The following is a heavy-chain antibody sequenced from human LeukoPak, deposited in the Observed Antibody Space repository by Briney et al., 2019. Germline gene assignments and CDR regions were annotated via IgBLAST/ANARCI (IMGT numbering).Heavy chain of an antibody. CDR1: GYTFTSYD. Sequence: GASVKVSCTASGYTFTSYDINWVRQAPGQGLEWMGGIIPIFGTANYAQKFQGRVTITADESTSTAYMELSSLRSEDTAVYYCARSPNWFGDLVESVVDYYGMDVWGQGTTVTVSS. D-gene: IGHD3-10*01. J-gene: IGHJ6*02. V-gene: IGHV1-69*13. CDR3: ARSPNWFGDLVESVVDYYGMDV. CDR2: IIPIFGTA.